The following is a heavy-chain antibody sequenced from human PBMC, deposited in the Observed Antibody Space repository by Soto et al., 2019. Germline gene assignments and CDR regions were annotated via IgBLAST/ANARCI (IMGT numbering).Heavy chain of an antibody. J-gene: IGHJ4*02. D-gene: IGHD3-10*01. Sequence: GGSLRLSCAASGFTFSSYAMSWVRQAPGKGLEWVSAISGSGGSTYYADSVKGRFTISRDNSKNTLYLQMNSPRAEDTAVYYCAKERGYYYGSPGYFDYWGQGTLVTVSS. V-gene: IGHV3-23*01. CDR3: AKERGYYYGSPGYFDY. CDR1: GFTFSSYA. CDR2: ISGSGGST.